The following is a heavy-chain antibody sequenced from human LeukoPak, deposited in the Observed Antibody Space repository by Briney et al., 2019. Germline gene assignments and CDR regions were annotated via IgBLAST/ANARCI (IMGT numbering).Heavy chain of an antibody. J-gene: IGHJ4*02. Sequence: ASVKVSCKASGYTFTSYAMHWVRQAPGQRLEWMGWINAGNGNTKYSQKFQGRVTITRDTYASTAYMELSSLRSEDPAVYYCARDVSDIAVAGIFDYWGQGTLVTVSS. CDR1: GYTFTSYA. CDR2: INAGNGNT. D-gene: IGHD6-19*01. V-gene: IGHV1-3*01. CDR3: ARDVSDIAVAGIFDY.